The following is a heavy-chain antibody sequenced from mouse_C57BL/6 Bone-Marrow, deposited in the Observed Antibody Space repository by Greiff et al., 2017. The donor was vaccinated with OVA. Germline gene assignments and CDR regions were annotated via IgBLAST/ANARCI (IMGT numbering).Heavy chain of an antibody. J-gene: IGHJ4*01. D-gene: IGHD2-4*01. CDR1: GYTFTSYG. V-gene: IGHV1-81*01. CDR2: IYPRSGNT. Sequence: VQRVESGAELARPGASVKLSCKASGYTFTSYGISWVKQRTGQGLEWIGEIYPRSGNTYYNEKFKGKATLTADKSSSTAYMELRSLTSEDSAVYFCARWPIYYDYENAMDYWGQGTSVTVSS. CDR3: ARWPIYYDYENAMDY.